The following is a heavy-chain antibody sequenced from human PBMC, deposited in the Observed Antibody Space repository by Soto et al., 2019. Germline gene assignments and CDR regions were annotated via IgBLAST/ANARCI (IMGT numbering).Heavy chain of an antibody. V-gene: IGHV1-58*01. J-gene: IGHJ6*03. CDR3: AARSRATRGYYYMDV. CDR2: IVVGSGNT. Sequence: QMQLVQSGPEVKEPGTSVKVSCKASGFTVSNSAVQWVRQARGERLEWIGWIVVGSGNTNYAQKLQERVTIIRDMSTSTAYSELSTLRSEDTAVYYCAARSRATRGYYYMDVWGEGTTVTVSS. D-gene: IGHD5-12*01. CDR1: GFTVSNSA.